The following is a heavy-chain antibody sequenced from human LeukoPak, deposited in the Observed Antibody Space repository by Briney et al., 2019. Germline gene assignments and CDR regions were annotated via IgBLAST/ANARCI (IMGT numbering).Heavy chain of an antibody. J-gene: IGHJ4*02. CDR2: MYYDGSS. Sequence: SETLSLACTVSGGSINSGTFYWGWIRQPPGKGLEWIGSMYYDGSSYYNPTLKSRVTTSVDTSKNQFSLKLTSVTAADTAVYFCARRSDSGSDDGEDYFDYWGQGTLVTVSS. V-gene: IGHV4-39*01. CDR1: GGSINSGTFY. CDR3: ARRSDSGSDDGEDYFDY. D-gene: IGHD1-26*01.